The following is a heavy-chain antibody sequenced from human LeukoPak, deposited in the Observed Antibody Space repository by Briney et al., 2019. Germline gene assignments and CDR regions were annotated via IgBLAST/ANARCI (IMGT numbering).Heavy chain of an antibody. V-gene: IGHV3-15*01. D-gene: IGHD3-22*01. J-gene: IGHJ4*02. CDR2: IKSKTDGGTI. CDR3: TTSYYDSSGFRA. CDR1: GFSLNNAW. Sequence: GGSLRLSCAASGFSLNNAWMSWFRQAPEKGLEWVGRIKSKTDGGTIDYAAPVKGRSTISRDDSKNMVYLLMNSLKTEDTAVYYCTTSYYDSSGFRAWGQGTLVTVSS.